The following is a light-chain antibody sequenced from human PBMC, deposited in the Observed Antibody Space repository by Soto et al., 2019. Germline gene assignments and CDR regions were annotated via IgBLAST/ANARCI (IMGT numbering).Light chain of an antibody. J-gene: IGKJ2*01. CDR1: QSISSY. CDR3: QQSYRTPRT. V-gene: IGKV1-39*01. CDR2: AAS. Sequence: DIQMTQSPSSLSASVGDRVTITCRASQSISSYLNWYQQKPGKAPKLLIFAASSLQSGVPSRFNGSGSGTDFTLTIRSLQPEDFATYYCQQSYRTPRTFGQGTKLGIK.